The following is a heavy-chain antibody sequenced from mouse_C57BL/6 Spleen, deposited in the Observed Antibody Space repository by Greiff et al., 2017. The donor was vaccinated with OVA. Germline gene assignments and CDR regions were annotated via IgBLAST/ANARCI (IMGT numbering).Heavy chain of an antibody. J-gene: IGHJ3*01. CDR3: ARGVEGFAY. CDR2: IYPGDGDT. V-gene: IGHV1-82*01. CDR1: GYALSSSW. Sequence: QVQLQQSGPELVKPGASVKISCKASGYALSSSWMNWVKQRPGKGLEWIGRIYPGDGDTNYNGKFKGKATLTADKSSSTAYMQLSSLTSEDSAVYFCARGVEGFAYWGQGTLVTVSA.